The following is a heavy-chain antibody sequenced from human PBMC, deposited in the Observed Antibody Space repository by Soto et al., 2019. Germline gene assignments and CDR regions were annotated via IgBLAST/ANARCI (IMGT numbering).Heavy chain of an antibody. CDR1: GYTFISYA. J-gene: IGHJ6*02. D-gene: IGHD6-13*01. V-gene: IGHV1-3*01. CDR3: AREVEGAGYSSSWYGYYYYYGMDV. Sequence: ASVKVSCKASGYTFISYAIHWVRQAPGQRLEWMGWINAGNGNTKYSQKFQGRFTISRDNAKNSLYLQMNSLRAEDTAVYYCAREVEGAGYSSSWYGYYYYYGMDVWGQGTTVTVSS. CDR2: INAGNGNT.